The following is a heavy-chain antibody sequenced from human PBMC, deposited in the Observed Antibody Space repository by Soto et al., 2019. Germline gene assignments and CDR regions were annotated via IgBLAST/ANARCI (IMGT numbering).Heavy chain of an antibody. J-gene: IGHJ4*02. CDR1: SASLSSSTYY. CDR2: IYYSGNT. V-gene: IGHV4-39*01. D-gene: IGHD6-6*01. CDR3: ASSSPFHY. Sequence: QLQLQESGPGLVKPSETLSLTCSVSSASLSSSTYYWSWIRQPPGRGPEWIGSIYYSGNTYYKPSLKRRVSISLDTARNQFSLKLTSVTAADTGVYYCASSSPFHYWGPGILVTVSS.